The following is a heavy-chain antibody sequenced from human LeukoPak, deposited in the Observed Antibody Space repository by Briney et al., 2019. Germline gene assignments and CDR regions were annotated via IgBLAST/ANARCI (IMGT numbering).Heavy chain of an antibody. J-gene: IGHJ6*02. Sequence: PGESLKISCKGSGFVFTDFWIGWVRQLPGQGLEWMGIIYPGDSETTYGPSFQGLFIISADKSRNTAYLQWSSLMASDTAVYYCARLTRYRDSGDYYFGMGFWGQGTTVTVSS. CDR2: IYPGDSET. D-gene: IGHD5-12*01. V-gene: IGHV5-51*01. CDR3: ARLTRYRDSGDYYFGMGF. CDR1: GFVFTDFW.